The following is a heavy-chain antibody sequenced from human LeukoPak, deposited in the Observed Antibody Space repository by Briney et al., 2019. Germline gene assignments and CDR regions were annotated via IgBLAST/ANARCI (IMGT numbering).Heavy chain of an antibody. CDR1: GFSFSSYW. CDR2: IQYDGSTT. CDR3: ARALVAGVTLNALDI. V-gene: IGHV3-74*01. D-gene: IGHD2-15*01. J-gene: IGHJ3*02. Sequence: GGSLRLSCAASGFSFSSYWMHWVRQVPGKGLVWVARIQYDGSTTNYADSVKGRFTNSRDNAKKTLYVQMNSLRAEDTAVYYCARALVAGVTLNALDIWGQGTMVTVSS.